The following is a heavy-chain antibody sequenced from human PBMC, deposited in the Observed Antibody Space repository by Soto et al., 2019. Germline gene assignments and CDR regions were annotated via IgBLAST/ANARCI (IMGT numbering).Heavy chain of an antibody. Sequence: GGSLRLSCAASGFTFSSYAMSWVRQAPGKGLEWVSAISGSGGSTYYADSVKGRFTISRDNSKNTLYLQMNSLRAEDTAVYYCAKDGALRFLEWLSYFDYWGQGTLVTVSS. CDR3: AKDGALRFLEWLSYFDY. CDR2: ISGSGGST. CDR1: GFTFSSYA. D-gene: IGHD3-3*01. J-gene: IGHJ4*02. V-gene: IGHV3-23*01.